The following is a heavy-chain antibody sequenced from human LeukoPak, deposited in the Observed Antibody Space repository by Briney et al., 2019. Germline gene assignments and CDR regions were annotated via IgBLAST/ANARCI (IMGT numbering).Heavy chain of an antibody. CDR3: ARARAFVWGSYRYIPYYFDP. CDR2: INHGGLT. D-gene: IGHD3-16*02. V-gene: IGHV4-34*01. J-gene: IGHJ5*02. Sequence: SETLSLTCAVYGDSFKNYYWTWIRQSPEKGLEWIGEINHGGLTSYNPSLESRLTLLVDTSKNQFSLNLRSVTAADTAVYFCARARAFVWGSYRYIPYYFDPWGQGTLVTVSS. CDR1: GDSFKNYY.